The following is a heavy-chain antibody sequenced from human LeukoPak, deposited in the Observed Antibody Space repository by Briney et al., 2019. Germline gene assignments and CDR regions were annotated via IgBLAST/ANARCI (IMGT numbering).Heavy chain of an antibody. V-gene: IGHV3-21*01. Sequence: PGGSLRLSCAASGFTFSSYSMNWVRQAPGKGLEWVSSISSSSSYIYYADSVKGRFTISRDDAKNSLYLQMNSLRAEDTAVYYCAREGILWFGEAIYWGQGSLVTVSS. CDR2: ISSSSSYI. J-gene: IGHJ4*02. D-gene: IGHD3-10*01. CDR3: AREGILWFGEAIY. CDR1: GFTFSSYS.